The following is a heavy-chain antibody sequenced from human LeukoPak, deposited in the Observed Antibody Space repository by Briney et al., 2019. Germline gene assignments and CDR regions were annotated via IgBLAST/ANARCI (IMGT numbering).Heavy chain of an antibody. CDR1: GGSFSGYY. J-gene: IGHJ6*03. Sequence: SETLSLTCAVYGGSFSGYYWSWIRQPPGKGLEWIGEINHSGSTNYNPSLKSRVTISVDTSKNQFSLKLSSVTAADTAVYYCARVVPAADANYYYYYMDVWGKGTTVTVSS. CDR2: INHSGST. V-gene: IGHV4-34*01. CDR3: ARVVPAADANYYYYYMDV. D-gene: IGHD2-2*01.